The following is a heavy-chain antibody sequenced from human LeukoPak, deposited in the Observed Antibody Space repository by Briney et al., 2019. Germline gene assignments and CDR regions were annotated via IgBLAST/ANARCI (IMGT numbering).Heavy chain of an antibody. V-gene: IGHV3-23*01. CDR2: ISGSGGST. CDR1: GFTFSSYW. D-gene: IGHD4-17*01. Sequence: GGSLRLSCAASGFTFSSYWMSWVRQAPGKGLEWVSAISGSGGSTYYADSVKGRFTISRDKSKNTLYLQMNSLRAEDTAVYYCARQPTTVTTRDAFDIWGQGTMVTVSS. J-gene: IGHJ3*02. CDR3: ARQPTTVTTRDAFDI.